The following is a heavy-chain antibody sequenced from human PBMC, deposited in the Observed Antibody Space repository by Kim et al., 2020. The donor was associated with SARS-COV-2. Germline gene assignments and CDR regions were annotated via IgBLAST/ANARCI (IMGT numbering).Heavy chain of an antibody. Sequence: SETLSLTCSVSGGSIRSGGKFWTWIRQHPAKGLEWIGYISYSGNSHYSPSLRSRVSISLQMSENQFSLELTSVTAADTAVYYCARGQPLDYWGQGTLVTVSS. D-gene: IGHD2-2*01. J-gene: IGHJ4*02. CDR2: ISYSGNS. CDR3: ARGQPLDY. CDR1: GGSIRSGGKF. V-gene: IGHV4-31*03.